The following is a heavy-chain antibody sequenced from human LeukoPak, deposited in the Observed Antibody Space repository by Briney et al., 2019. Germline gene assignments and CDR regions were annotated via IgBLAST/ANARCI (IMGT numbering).Heavy chain of an antibody. CDR2: ISYDGSNK. CDR3: ARDRDILTGYYSPPGD. D-gene: IGHD3-9*01. Sequence: GGSLRLSCAGSGFSFSSYAMHWVRQAPGKGLEWVAVISYDGSNKYYADSVKGRFTISRDNSKNTLYLQMNSLRAEDTAVYYCARDRDILTGYYSPPGDWGQGTLVTVSS. J-gene: IGHJ4*02. V-gene: IGHV3-30-3*01. CDR1: GFSFSSYA.